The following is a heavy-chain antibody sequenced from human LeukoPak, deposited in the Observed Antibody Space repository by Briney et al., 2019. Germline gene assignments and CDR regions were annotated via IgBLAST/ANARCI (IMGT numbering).Heavy chain of an antibody. CDR2: IYYSGST. CDR1: GGSISSGGYY. D-gene: IGHD3-10*01. J-gene: IGHJ5*02. Sequence: SQTLSLTCTVSGGSISSGGYYWSWIRQHPGKGLEWIGYIYYSGSTYYNPSLKSRVTISVDTSKNQFSLKLSSVTAADTAVYYCANGRITMVRGVISWFDPWGQGTLVTVSS. CDR3: ANGRITMVRGVISWFDP. V-gene: IGHV4-31*03.